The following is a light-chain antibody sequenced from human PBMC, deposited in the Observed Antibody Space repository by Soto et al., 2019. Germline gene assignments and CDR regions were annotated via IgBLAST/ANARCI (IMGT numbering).Light chain of an antibody. Sequence: EIVMTQSPLSLPVTPGEPASISCRSSQSLLYSNGYNYLDWYLQKPGQSPQLLIYLGSNRASGVPDRFSGSGSGTDFTLKISRVEAEDVGVYYCMQALQTPWTFGQGTK. CDR1: QSLLYSNGYNY. CDR2: LGS. CDR3: MQALQTPWT. V-gene: IGKV2-28*01. J-gene: IGKJ1*01.